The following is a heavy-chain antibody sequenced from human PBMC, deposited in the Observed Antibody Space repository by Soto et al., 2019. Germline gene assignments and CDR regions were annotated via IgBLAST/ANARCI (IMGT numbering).Heavy chain of an antibody. D-gene: IGHD2-8*01. CDR2: LYYGGTT. CDR3: VRQGEAVTGVNCFDP. Sequence: ETLSLTCTVSGGSIRSRSHYWAWIRQPPGKGLEWIGSLYYGGTTYYNPSLKSRITISVDSSKNQFFLNLSSLTAADTAVYYCVRQGEAVTGVNCFDPWGQGTLVTVSS. J-gene: IGHJ5*02. V-gene: IGHV4-39*01. CDR1: GGSIRSRSHY.